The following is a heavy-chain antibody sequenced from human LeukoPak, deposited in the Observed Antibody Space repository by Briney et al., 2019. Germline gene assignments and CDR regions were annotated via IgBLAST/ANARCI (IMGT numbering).Heavy chain of an antibody. J-gene: IGHJ6*03. D-gene: IGHD3-16*01. V-gene: IGHV4-34*01. CDR2: INHSGST. CDR1: GGSFSGYY. CDR3: ARGVTGYYYYYYMDV. Sequence: PSETLSLTCAVYGGSFSGYYWSWIRQPPGKGLEWIGEINHSGSTNYNPYLKSRVTISVDTSKNQFSLKLSSVTAADTAAYYCARGVTGYYYYYYMDVWGKGTTVTVSS.